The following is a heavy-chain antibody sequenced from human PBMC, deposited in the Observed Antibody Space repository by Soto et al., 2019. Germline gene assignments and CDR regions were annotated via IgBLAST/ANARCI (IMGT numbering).Heavy chain of an antibody. D-gene: IGHD3-16*01. Sequence: GGSLRLSCAASGFTFSSYSMNWVRQAPGKGLEWVSSISSSSSYIYYADSVKGRFTISRDNAKNSLYLQMNSLRAEDTAVYYCARGVDSRAYYYGMGVWGQGTTVTVSS. CDR1: GFTFSSYS. CDR3: ARGVDSRAYYYGMGV. CDR2: ISSSSSYI. V-gene: IGHV3-21*01. J-gene: IGHJ6*02.